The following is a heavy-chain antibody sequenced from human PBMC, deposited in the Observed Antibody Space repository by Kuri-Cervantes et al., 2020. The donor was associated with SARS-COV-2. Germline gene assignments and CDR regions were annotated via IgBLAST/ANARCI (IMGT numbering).Heavy chain of an antibody. CDR2: IYHSGTT. CDR3: ARARIAAAGYNWFDP. CDR1: GYSISSGYY. J-gene: IGHJ5*02. Sequence: SETLSLTCNVSGYSISSGYYWGWIRQPPGKGLEWIGSIYHSGTTYYTPSLESRVAISVDRSKNQFSLKLSSVTAADTAVYYCARARIAAAGYNWFDPWGQGTLVTVSS. D-gene: IGHD6-13*01. V-gene: IGHV4-38-2*02.